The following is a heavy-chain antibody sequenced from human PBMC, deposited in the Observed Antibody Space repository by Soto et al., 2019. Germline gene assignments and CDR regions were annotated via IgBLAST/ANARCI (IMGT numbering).Heavy chain of an antibody. CDR2: ISYDGSDK. CDR1: GFSFSSYG. V-gene: IGHV3-30*18. J-gene: IGHJ6*02. D-gene: IGHD6-19*01. CDR3: AKGALGRRAVAGPRGGYYLYGMDV. Sequence: PGGSLRLSCAASGFSFSSYGMHWVRQALGKGLEWVAVISYDGSDKYYGDSVKGRFTASRDNVKNTLHLQMYSLKPEDTAVYYCAKGALGRRAVAGPRGGYYLYGMDVWGQGTTVTVSS.